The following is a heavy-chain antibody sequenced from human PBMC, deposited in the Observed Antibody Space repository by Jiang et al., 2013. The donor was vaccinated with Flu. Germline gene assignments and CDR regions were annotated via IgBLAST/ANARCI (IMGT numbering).Heavy chain of an antibody. V-gene: IGHV7-4-1*02. CDR3: ARGGALRTGVDYETNYYYYYGMDV. CDR2: INTNTGNP. D-gene: IGHD4-17*01. CDR1: GYTFTSYA. J-gene: IGHJ6*02. Sequence: QSGSELKKPGASVKVSCKASGYTFTSYAMNWVRQAPGQGLEWMGWINTNTGNPTYAQGFTGRFVFSLDTSVSTAYLQISSLKAEDTAVYYCARGGALRTGVDYETNYYYYYGMDVWGQGTTVTVS.